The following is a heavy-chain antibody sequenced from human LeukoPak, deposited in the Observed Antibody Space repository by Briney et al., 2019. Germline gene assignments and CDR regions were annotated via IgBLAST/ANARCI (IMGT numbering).Heavy chain of an antibody. Sequence: PGGSLRLSCAASGFTFSDYWMSWVRQAPGRGLEWVANIKQDGSEKHYVDSVKGRFTISRDNAKKSLYLQMNSLRAEDMAVYYCAKAVLTFGGVCDYWGQGALVTVSS. D-gene: IGHD3-16*01. CDR2: IKQDGSEK. CDR1: GFTFSDYW. CDR3: AKAVLTFGGVCDY. V-gene: IGHV3-7*04. J-gene: IGHJ4*02.